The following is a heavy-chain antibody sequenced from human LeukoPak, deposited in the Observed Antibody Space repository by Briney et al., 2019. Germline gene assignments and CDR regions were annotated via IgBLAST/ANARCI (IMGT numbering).Heavy chain of an antibody. CDR2: ISSSSSPI. Sequence: GGSLRLSCAASGFTFSSYSMNWVRQAPGKGLEWISYISSSSSPIYYADSVKGRFTISRDNAKNSLYLQMNSLGDEDTAVYYCARTDGMDVWGQGTTVTVSS. J-gene: IGHJ6*02. CDR1: GFTFSSYS. V-gene: IGHV3-48*02. CDR3: ARTDGMDV.